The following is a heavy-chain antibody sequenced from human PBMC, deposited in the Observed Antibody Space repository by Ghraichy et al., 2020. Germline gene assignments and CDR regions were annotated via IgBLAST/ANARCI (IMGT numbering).Heavy chain of an antibody. D-gene: IGHD4/OR15-4a*01. CDR2: TRNKANSYTT. Sequence: GGSLRLSCAASGFTFSDHYMDWVRQAPGKGLEWVGRTRNKANSYTTEYATSVKGRFTISRDDSKNSLYLQMNSLKTEDTAVYYCARVRSDYRFDYWGQGTLVTVSS. J-gene: IGHJ4*02. CDR1: GFTFSDHY. CDR3: ARVRSDYRFDY. V-gene: IGHV3-72*01.